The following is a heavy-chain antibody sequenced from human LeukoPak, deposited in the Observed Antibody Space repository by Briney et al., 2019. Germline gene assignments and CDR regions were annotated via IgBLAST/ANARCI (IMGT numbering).Heavy chain of an antibody. CDR3: ARGATLLDSYDY. Sequence: ASVKVSCKASGYTFTSYAINWVRQAPGQGLEWMGWISAYNGNTNYAQKLQGRVTMTTDTSTSTAYMELRSLRSDDTAVYYCARGATLLDSYDYWGQGTLVTVSS. CDR1: GYTFTSYA. V-gene: IGHV1-18*01. CDR2: ISAYNGNT. J-gene: IGHJ4*02. D-gene: IGHD1-26*01.